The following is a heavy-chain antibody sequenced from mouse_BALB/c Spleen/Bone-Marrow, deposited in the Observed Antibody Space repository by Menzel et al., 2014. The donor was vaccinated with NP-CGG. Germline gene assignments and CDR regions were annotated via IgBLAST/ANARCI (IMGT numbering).Heavy chain of an antibody. CDR2: INPGCGSS. J-gene: IGHJ3*01. CDR3: ARSRGYDVGPFAF. CDR1: GYAFTNYL. Sequence: QVQLKQSGAELVRPGTSVKVSCKASGYAFTNYLIEWVKQRPGQGLEWIGVINPGCGSSNYNENFKGKATLTADRSSSTAYMLLNSLTSDDSAVYFCARSRGYDVGPFAFWGQGTLVTVSA. D-gene: IGHD2-2*01. V-gene: IGHV1-54*01.